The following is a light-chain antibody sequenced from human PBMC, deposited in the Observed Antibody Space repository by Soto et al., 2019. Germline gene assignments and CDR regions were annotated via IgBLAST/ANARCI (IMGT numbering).Light chain of an antibody. CDR2: AAS. V-gene: IGKV1-39*01. J-gene: IGKJ2*01. CDR1: QSISRY. Sequence: DIQMTQSPSSLSASLGDRVTITCRASQSISRYLNWYQQEPGKAPKLLIYAASSLESGVPTRFSGSGSGTDFTLTISSLQPEDFATYYCQQSYSTPYTFARGTKLEIK. CDR3: QQSYSTPYT.